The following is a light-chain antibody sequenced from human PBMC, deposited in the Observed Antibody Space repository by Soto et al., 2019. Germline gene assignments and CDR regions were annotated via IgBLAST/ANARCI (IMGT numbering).Light chain of an antibody. V-gene: IGKV1-17*01. Sequence: DIQMTQFPSSLSASVGARVTITCRASQGIRTDLGWYQQKPGKAPKRLIYAASSLQSGVPSRFRGSGSGTEFTLAISSLQPEDSATFYCLQHSTYPLTFGQGTKVEIK. CDR3: LQHSTYPLT. CDR2: AAS. CDR1: QGIRTD. J-gene: IGKJ1*01.